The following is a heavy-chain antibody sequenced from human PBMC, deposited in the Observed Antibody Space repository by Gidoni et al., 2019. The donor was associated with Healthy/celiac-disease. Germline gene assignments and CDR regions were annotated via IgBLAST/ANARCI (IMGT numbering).Heavy chain of an antibody. CDR2: IYYSGST. CDR3: ASAAGYCTNGVCYNWFDP. J-gene: IGHJ5*02. V-gene: IGHV4-39*01. CDR1: GCSISISSYY. D-gene: IGHD2-8*01. Sequence: QLQLQESGPGLVPPSETLSLPCTFSGCSISISSYYWGWIRQPPGKGLEWIGSIYYSGSTYYNPSLKSRVTISVDTSKNQFSLKLSSVTAADTAVYYCASAAGYCTNGVCYNWFDPWGQGTLVTVSS.